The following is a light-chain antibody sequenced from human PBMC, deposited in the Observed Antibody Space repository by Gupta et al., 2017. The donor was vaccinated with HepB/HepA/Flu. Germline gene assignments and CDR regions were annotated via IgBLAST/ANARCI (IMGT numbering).Light chain of an antibody. CDR1: NSNIGTNF. CDR2: RNN. J-gene: IGLJ3*02. Sequence: QSVVTQTASVSGTPGQRLTMSCSGSNSNIGTNFVYWYQQFPGMAPKILIYRNNERPSGVPDRFSGSKSGTSVSLVISGLRSEDEANYYWAVWDDNVNHGVFGGGTKVTVL. CDR3: AVWDDNVNHGV. V-gene: IGLV1-47*01.